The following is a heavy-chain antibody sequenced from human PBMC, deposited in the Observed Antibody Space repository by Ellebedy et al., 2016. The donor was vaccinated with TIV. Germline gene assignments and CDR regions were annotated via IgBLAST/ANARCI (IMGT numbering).Heavy chain of an antibody. CDR2: INTNSGGT. V-gene: IGHV1-2*02. Sequence: AASVKVSCKASGYTFTGYYMHSVRQAPGQGLEWMGWINTNSGGTNYAQKFQGRVTMTRDTSISTAYMDLNRLRSDDTAVYYCARDRVSATESKAFDIWGQGTMVTVSS. J-gene: IGHJ3*02. CDR1: GYTFTGYY. CDR3: ARDRVSATESKAFDI. D-gene: IGHD4-11*01.